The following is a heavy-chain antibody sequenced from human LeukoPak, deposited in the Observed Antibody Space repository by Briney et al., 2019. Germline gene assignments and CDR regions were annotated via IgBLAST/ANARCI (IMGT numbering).Heavy chain of an antibody. J-gene: IGHJ6*02. V-gene: IGHV4-34*01. CDR2: IYHSGST. D-gene: IGHD1-20*01. CDR3: ARDFRERRGITGPHGMDV. CDR1: GVSFSGYY. Sequence: PSETLSLTCAVYGVSFSGYYWSWIRQPPGKGLEWIGEIYHSGSTDYNPSLTSRVTISIDKSKNQFSLKLTSVTAADTAVYYCARDFRERRGITGPHGMDVWGQGTTVTVSS.